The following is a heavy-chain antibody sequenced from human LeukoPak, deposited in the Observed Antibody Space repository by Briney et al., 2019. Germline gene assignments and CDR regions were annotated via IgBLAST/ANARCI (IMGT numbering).Heavy chain of an antibody. CDR2: IYYSGST. CDR1: GGSLSSYY. CDR3: ARRYGDYRKGYFDY. V-gene: IGHV4-59*08. Sequence: PSETLSLTCTVSGGSLSSYYWSWIRQPPGKGLEWMGYIYYSGSTNYNPSLKSRVTISVDTSKNQFSLKLSSVTAADTAVYYCARRYGDYRKGYFDYWGQGTLVTVSS. D-gene: IGHD4-17*01. J-gene: IGHJ4*02.